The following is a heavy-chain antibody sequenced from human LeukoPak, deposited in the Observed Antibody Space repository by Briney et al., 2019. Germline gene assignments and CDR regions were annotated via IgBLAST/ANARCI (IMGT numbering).Heavy chain of an antibody. CDR3: AREELLWFGERRGGYYYYMDV. CDR2: ISTSDRTI. D-gene: IGHD3-10*01. CDR1: GFTFSTYE. V-gene: IGHV3-48*03. Sequence: PGGSLRLSCAASGFTFSTYEMNWVRQAPGKGLEWVSYISTSDRTIYYADSVKGRFTISRDNAKNSLYLQMNSLRAEDTAVYYCAREELLWFGERRGGYYYYMDVWGKGTTVTISS. J-gene: IGHJ6*03.